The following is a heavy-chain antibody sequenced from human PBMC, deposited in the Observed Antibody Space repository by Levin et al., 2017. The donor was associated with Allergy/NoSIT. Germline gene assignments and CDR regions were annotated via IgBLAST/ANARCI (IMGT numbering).Heavy chain of an antibody. V-gene: IGHV1-2*06. CDR1: GYIFNEYW. CDR2: INPNNGAT. Sequence: GASVKVSCKASGYIFNEYWMHWVRQAPGQGLEWMGRINPNNGATNYGQKFQGRVTMTRDTSISTVYMELSRLRSDDTAVYYCARDRIAFWTPLRYYYIDVWGKGTTVTVS. D-gene: IGHD3/OR15-3a*01. CDR3: ARDRIAFWTPLRYYYIDV. J-gene: IGHJ6*03.